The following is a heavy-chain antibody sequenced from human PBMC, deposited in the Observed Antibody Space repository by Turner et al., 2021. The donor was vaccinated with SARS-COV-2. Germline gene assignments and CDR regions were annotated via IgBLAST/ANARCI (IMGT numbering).Heavy chain of an antibody. V-gene: IGHV1-69*06. Sequence: QVQLVQSGAEVKKPGSSVKVSCKASGGTFSTYAISWVRQAPGQGLEWRGGIIPIFGTANYAQKFQGRVTITADKSTSTAYMELSSLRSEDTAVYYCARGATMVRGVIENLYYYYYGMDVWGQGTTVTVSS. CDR2: IIPIFGTA. CDR1: GGTFSTYA. D-gene: IGHD3-10*01. J-gene: IGHJ6*02. CDR3: ARGATMVRGVIENLYYYYYGMDV.